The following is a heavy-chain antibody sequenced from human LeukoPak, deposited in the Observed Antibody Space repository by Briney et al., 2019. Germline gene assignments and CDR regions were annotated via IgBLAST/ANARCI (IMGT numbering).Heavy chain of an antibody. V-gene: IGHV5-10-1*01. CDR1: GYNFTRNW. J-gene: IGHJ5*02. CDR2: IDPSDSYT. Sequence: PGESLKISCKGSGYNFTRNWISWVRQMPGKGLEWMGRIDPSDSYTTYSPSFQGHVTISADKSTSTAYLQWSSLKASDTAMYYCARGKGWFAPWGQGTLVTVSS. CDR3: ARGKGWFAP.